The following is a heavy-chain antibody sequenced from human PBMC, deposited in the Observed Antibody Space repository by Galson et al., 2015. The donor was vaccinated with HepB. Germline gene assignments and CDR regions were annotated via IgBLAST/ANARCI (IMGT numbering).Heavy chain of an antibody. Sequence: LRLSCAASGFTFSSYWMSWVRQAPGKGLEWVANIKQDGSEKYYVDSVKGRFTISRDNAKNSLYLQMNSLRAEDTAVYYCARDMYYDILTGENWFDPWGQGTLVTVSS. D-gene: IGHD3-9*01. J-gene: IGHJ5*02. CDR3: ARDMYYDILTGENWFDP. CDR2: IKQDGSEK. V-gene: IGHV3-7*03. CDR1: GFTFSSYW.